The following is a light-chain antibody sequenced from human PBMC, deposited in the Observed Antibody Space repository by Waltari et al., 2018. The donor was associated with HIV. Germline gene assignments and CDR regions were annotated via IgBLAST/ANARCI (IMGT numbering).Light chain of an antibody. Sequence: QSVLTQPPSASGTPGQRVTISCSGRSSHIGNDNVYWYQQLPGTTPKLLIYKNIQRPSGVPDRFAGSKSGTSAYLAISGLRSEDEADYYCVGWDASLSAYVFGAGTKVTVL. V-gene: IGLV1-47*01. CDR1: SSHIGNDN. CDR2: KNI. CDR3: VGWDASLSAYV. J-gene: IGLJ1*01.